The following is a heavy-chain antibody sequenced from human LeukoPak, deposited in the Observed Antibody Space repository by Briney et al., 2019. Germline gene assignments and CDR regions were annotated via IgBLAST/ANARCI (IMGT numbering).Heavy chain of an antibody. D-gene: IGHD1-14*01. CDR2: INHSGST. CDR1: GESFSGYY. J-gene: IGHJ4*02. CDR3: ALRDNHSTFAY. Sequence: SETLSLTCAVYGESFSGYYWSWIRQPPGKGLEWIGEINHSGSTNYNPSLKSRVTISVDKSKNQFSLKLNSVTAADTAVYYCALRDNHSTFAYWGQGTLVTASS. V-gene: IGHV4-34*01.